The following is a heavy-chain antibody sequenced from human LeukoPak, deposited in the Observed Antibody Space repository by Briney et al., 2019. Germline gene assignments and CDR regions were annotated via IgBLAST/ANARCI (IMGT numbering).Heavy chain of an antibody. Sequence: PGGSLRLSCAASGFTLSTYGMHWVRQAPGKGLEWVAMISYDGNSKQYADFVKGRFTISGDNSKNTLYLQMNSLRTEDTAVYHCAKDLYGSGWHNYFDPWGQGALVTVSS. CDR3: AKDLYGSGWHNYFDP. V-gene: IGHV3-30*18. CDR1: GFTLSTYG. D-gene: IGHD6-19*01. J-gene: IGHJ5*02. CDR2: ISYDGNSK.